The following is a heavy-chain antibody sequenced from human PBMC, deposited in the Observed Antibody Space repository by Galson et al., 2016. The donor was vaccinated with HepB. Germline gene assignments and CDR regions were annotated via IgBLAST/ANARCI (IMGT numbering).Heavy chain of an antibody. V-gene: IGHV2-70*11. CDR1: GFSLGTTAMC. J-gene: IGHJ6*02. CDR2: IDWDDGK. CDR3: ARMGFIVTPARHYFYGMDV. Sequence: PALVKPTQTLTLTCAFSGFSLGTTAMCVSWIRQSPGKAPEWLARIDWDDGKYYNPSLKTRLTISKDTSINQVVLTTANMDFLDTATYDCARMGFIVTPARHYFYGMDVWGQGTTVSVSS. D-gene: IGHD1-26*01.